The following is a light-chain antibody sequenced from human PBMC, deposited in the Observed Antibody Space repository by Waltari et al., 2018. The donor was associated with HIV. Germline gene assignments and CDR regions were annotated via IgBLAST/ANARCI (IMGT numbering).Light chain of an antibody. CDR1: SSDVGSYNH. CDR3: SSYTSSNLV. Sequence: QSALPQPPSVSGSPGQSVTISCTRSSSDVGSYNHVSWYQQPPGTAPKLMIYEVSNRPSGVPDRFSGSKSGNTASLIISGLQAEDEADYYCSSYTSSNLVFGGGTKLTVL. V-gene: IGLV2-18*02. CDR2: EVS. J-gene: IGLJ2*01.